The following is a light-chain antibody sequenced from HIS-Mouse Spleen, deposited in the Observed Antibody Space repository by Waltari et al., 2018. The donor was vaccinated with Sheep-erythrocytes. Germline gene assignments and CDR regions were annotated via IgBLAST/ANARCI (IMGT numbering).Light chain of an antibody. CDR3: LQDYNYPYT. CDR2: AAS. J-gene: IGKJ2*01. V-gene: IGKV1-6*01. Sequence: AIQMTQSPSSLSASVGDRVTITCRASQGIRNDLGWYQQKPGKAPKLLIYAASSLQSGVASRFSGSGAGTDFTLTISSLQPEDFATYYCLQDYNYPYTFGQGTKLEIK. CDR1: QGIRND.